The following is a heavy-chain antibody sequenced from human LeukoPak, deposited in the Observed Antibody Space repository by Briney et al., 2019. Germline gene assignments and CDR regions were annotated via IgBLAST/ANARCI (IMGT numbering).Heavy chain of an antibody. CDR3: ARGLQDHFWSGYFYYYYGMDV. Sequence: SGTLSLTCAVSGGSISSSNWWSWVRQPPGKGLEWIGEIYHSGSTNYNPSLKSRVTISVDKSKNQFSLKLSSVTAADTAVYYCARGLQDHFWSGYFYYYYGMDVWGQGTTVTVSS. V-gene: IGHV4-4*02. D-gene: IGHD3-3*01. CDR1: GGSISSSNW. CDR2: IYHSGST. J-gene: IGHJ6*02.